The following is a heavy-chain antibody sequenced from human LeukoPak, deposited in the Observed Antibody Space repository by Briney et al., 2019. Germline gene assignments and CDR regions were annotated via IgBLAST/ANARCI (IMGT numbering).Heavy chain of an antibody. Sequence: ASVKVSCKASGYTFTGYHMHWVRQAPGQGLEWMGRINPNSGDTNYAQKFQGRVTMTRDTSASTAYMELSSLRSEDTAVYSCARGVATNRYYFDYWGQGTLVTVSS. V-gene: IGHV1-2*06. CDR3: ARGVATNRYYFDY. CDR2: INPNSGDT. J-gene: IGHJ4*02. D-gene: IGHD5-12*01. CDR1: GYTFTGYH.